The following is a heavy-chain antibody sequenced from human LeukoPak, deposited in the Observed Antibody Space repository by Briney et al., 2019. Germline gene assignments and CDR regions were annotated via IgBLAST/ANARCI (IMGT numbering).Heavy chain of an antibody. CDR3: ARDTPGYSSGWWSNGDY. V-gene: IGHV1-18*01. J-gene: IGHJ4*02. CDR1: GYTFTSYG. CDR2: ISAYNGNT. Sequence: GASVKVSCKASGYTFTSYGISWVRQAPGQGLEWMGWISAYNGNTNYAQKLQGRVTMTTDTSTSTAYMELRSLRSDDTAVYYCARDTPGYSSGWWSNGDYWGQGTLVTVSS. D-gene: IGHD6-19*01.